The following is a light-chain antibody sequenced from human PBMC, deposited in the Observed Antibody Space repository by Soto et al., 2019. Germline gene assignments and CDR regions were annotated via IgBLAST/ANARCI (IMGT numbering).Light chain of an antibody. Sequence: DIVLTQSPDTLSLSPGESATLSCRASQILSGTYLAWYQQKLGQSPRLLIYAASTRATGVPDRFSGSGSGTDFTLTISRLXXXXXXXYYCQHYVSSPLTFGGGTKVEIK. CDR1: QILSGTY. CDR3: QHYVSSPLT. CDR2: AAS. J-gene: IGKJ4*01. V-gene: IGKV3-20*01.